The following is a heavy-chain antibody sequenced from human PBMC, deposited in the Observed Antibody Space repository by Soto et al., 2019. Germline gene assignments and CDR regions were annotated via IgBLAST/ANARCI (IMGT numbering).Heavy chain of an antibody. Sequence: PGGSLRLSCAASGFTFSSYAMSWVRQAPGKGLEWVSGISGNSGSTYHADSVKGRFTISRDNSKNTLYLQMNSLRAEDTAVYYCAKDIVVVPAAGDAFDIWGQGTMVTVSS. D-gene: IGHD2-2*01. V-gene: IGHV3-23*01. CDR3: AKDIVVVPAAGDAFDI. CDR2: ISGNSGST. J-gene: IGHJ3*02. CDR1: GFTFSSYA.